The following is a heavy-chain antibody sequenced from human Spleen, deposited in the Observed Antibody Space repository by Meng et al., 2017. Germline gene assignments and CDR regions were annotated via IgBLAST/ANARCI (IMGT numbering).Heavy chain of an antibody. Sequence: GGSLRLSCIASGFSISYYQMSWVRQAPGKGLGWVSFIHGAVSTYYADSVKGRFTISRDNAKNSLFLQMSSLRAEDTAVYYCARDRRYGGNIPRSFDIWGQGTMVTVSS. D-gene: IGHD4-23*01. V-gene: IGHV3-66*01. CDR1: GFSISYYQ. CDR2: IHGAVST. CDR3: ARDRRYGGNIPRSFDI. J-gene: IGHJ3*02.